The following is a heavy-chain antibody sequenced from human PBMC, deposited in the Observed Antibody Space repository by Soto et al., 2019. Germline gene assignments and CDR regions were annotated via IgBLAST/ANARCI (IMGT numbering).Heavy chain of an antibody. CDR1: GFTFSSYL. Sequence: PGGSLRVSCAASGFTFSSYLMSWVRQSPGKGLEWVANIKQDGSEKYYVDSVKGRFTISRDNAKNSLYLQMNSLRAEDTAVYYCARGDLSSGWYGVYYGMDVWGQGTRVTVSS. D-gene: IGHD6-19*01. V-gene: IGHV3-7*03. CDR2: IKQDGSEK. CDR3: ARGDLSSGWYGVYYGMDV. J-gene: IGHJ6*02.